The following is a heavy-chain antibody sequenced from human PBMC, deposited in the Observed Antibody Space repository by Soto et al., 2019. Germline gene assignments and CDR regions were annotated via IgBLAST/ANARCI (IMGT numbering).Heavy chain of an antibody. D-gene: IGHD4-17*01. V-gene: IGHV4-39*07. Sequence: PSETLSLTCTVSDGSISSDSYYWGWIRQSPEKGLEWIASISYSGSTYYNPTLKSRLIISVDTSKSQFSLKLSSVTAADTAVYYCARRYGASFDYWGQGTLVTVSS. J-gene: IGHJ4*02. CDR1: DGSISSDSYY. CDR2: ISYSGST. CDR3: ARRYGASFDY.